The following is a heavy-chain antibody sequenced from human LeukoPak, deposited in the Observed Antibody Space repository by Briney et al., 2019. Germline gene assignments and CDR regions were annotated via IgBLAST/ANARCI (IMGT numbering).Heavy chain of an antibody. CDR3: AGRIDY. CDR1: GFTFSSYA. V-gene: IGHV3-30-3*01. J-gene: IGHJ4*02. CDR2: ISYDGSNK. Sequence: GGSLRLSCAASGFTFSSYAMHRVRQAPGKGLEWVAVISYDGSNKYYADSVKGRFTISRDNSKNTLYLQMNSLRAEDTAVYYCAGRIDYWGQGTLVTVSS.